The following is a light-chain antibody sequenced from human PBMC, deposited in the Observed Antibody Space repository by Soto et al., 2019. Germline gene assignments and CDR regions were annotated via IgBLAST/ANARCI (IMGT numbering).Light chain of an antibody. Sequence: QMTQSPSSLSASVGEKIIITCRASRDVGSDVSWYKKKPGQAPKLLIYAASNLYTGVPSRFSGSRSGTEFTLTISSLQPEDFASYYCLQDYGDSWTFGQGTKVEIE. CDR3: LQDYGDSWT. CDR2: AAS. CDR1: RDVGSD. J-gene: IGKJ1*01. V-gene: IGKV1-6*01.